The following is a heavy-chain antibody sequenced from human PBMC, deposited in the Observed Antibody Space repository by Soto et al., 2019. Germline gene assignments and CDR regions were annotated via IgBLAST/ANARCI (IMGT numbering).Heavy chain of an antibody. Sequence: ASETLSVTCTVSGGSISSSSYYWGWIRQPPGKGLEWIGSIYYSGSTYYNPSLKSRVTISVDTSKNQFSLKLSSVTAADTAVYYCARHKRQFYYYDNSGSISWFDPWGQGTLVTVSS. V-gene: IGHV4-39*01. J-gene: IGHJ5*02. D-gene: IGHD3-22*01. CDR3: ARHKRQFYYYDNSGSISWFDP. CDR1: GGSISSSSYY. CDR2: IYYSGST.